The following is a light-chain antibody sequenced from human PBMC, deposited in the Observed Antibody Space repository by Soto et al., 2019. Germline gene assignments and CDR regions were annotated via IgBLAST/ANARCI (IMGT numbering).Light chain of an antibody. CDR1: QNISRW. Sequence: DIQMTQSPSTLSASVGDRVTITCRASQNISRWLAWYQQKPGKGPMLLIYDASSLESGAPSRFSGSGSGTEFTLTISSLQPGDFATYYCQQYNSYSPLTFGGGTKVDIK. J-gene: IGKJ4*01. CDR3: QQYNSYSPLT. CDR2: DAS. V-gene: IGKV1-5*01.